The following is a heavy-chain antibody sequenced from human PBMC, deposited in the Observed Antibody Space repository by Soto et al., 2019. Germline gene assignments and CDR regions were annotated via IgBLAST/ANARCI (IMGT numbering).Heavy chain of an antibody. CDR1: GFTFDVYA. Sequence: EVQLVESGGGLVQPGRSLRLSCAASGFTFDVYAMHWVWQAPGKGLEWVSGISWNSGSIGYADSVKGRFTISRDNAKNSLYLQMNSLRAEDTALYYCAKDTEGGTAMVQDGMDVWGQGTTVTVSS. CDR2: ISWNSGSI. D-gene: IGHD5-18*01. V-gene: IGHV3-9*01. J-gene: IGHJ6*02. CDR3: AKDTEGGTAMVQDGMDV.